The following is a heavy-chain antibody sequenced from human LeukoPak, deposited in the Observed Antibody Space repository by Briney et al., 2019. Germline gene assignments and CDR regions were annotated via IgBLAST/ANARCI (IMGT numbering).Heavy chain of an antibody. V-gene: IGHV3-7*03. Sequence: PGGSLRLSCVDSGITFSRYWMSWVRQAPGKGLEWVANIKQDGGEKYYVDSVKGRFTISRDNAKNSLYLQMNSLRAEDTAVYYCASGLELDYWGQGTLVTVSS. J-gene: IGHJ4*02. CDR2: IKQDGGEK. CDR3: ASGLELDY. CDR1: GITFSRYW.